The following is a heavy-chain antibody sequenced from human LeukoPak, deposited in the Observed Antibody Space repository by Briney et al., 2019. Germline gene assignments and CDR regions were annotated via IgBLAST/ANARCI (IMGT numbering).Heavy chain of an antibody. D-gene: IGHD2-15*01. V-gene: IGHV3-74*01. J-gene: IGHJ3*02. CDR2: LNENGIT. CDR3: ARQDIPQALYGFDI. CDR1: GFTFSSYK. Sequence: PGGSLRLSCAASGFTFSSYKMYWVRQAPGKGPVWVSRLNENGITNYAGSVKGRFAISSDNAKSTLFLQMNSLRVDDTAVYYCARQDIPQALYGFDIWGQGTMVTVSS.